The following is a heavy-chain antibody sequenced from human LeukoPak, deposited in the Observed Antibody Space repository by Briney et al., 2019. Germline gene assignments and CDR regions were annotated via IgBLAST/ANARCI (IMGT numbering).Heavy chain of an antibody. V-gene: IGHV5-10-1*01. CDR2: IDPSDSHT. D-gene: IGHD2-8*01. CDR3: ASVYAGDFDY. CDR1: GYSFSTYW. Sequence: HGESLNLSCQGSGYSFSTYWITWVRPMPGKGLEWVGRIDPSDSHTNYSPSCQGHVTISADKSISTAYLQWSSLKAADTAMYYCASVYAGDFDYWGQGTLVTVSS. J-gene: IGHJ4*02.